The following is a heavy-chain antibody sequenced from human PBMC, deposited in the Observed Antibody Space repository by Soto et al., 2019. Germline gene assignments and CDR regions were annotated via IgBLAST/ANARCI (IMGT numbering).Heavy chain of an antibody. CDR2: ISYDGSNK. J-gene: IGHJ4*02. CDR1: GFTFSSYG. V-gene: IGHV3-30*18. CDR3: AKNHYDSSGIDY. D-gene: IGHD3-22*01. Sequence: QVQLVESGGGVVQPGRSLRLSCAASGFTFSSYGMHLVRQAPGKGLEWVAVISYDGSNKYYADSVKGRFTISRDNSKNTLYLQMNSLRAEDTAVYYCAKNHYDSSGIDYWGQGTLVTVSS.